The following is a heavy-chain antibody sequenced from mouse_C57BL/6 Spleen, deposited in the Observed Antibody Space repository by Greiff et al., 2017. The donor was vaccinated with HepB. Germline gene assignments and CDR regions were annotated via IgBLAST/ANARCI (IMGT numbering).Heavy chain of an antibody. CDR1: GYAFSSYW. J-gene: IGHJ4*01. CDR2: IYPGDGDT. CDR3: ARGGPYYAMDY. Sequence: VQLQQSGAELVKPGASVKISCKASGYAFSSYWMNWVKQRPGKGLEWIGQIYPGDGDTNYNGKFKGKATLTADKSSSTAYMQPSSLTSEDSAVYFCARGGPYYAMDYWGQGTSVTVSS. V-gene: IGHV1-80*01.